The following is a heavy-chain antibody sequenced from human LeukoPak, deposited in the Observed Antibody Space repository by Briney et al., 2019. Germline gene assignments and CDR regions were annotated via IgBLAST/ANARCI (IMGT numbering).Heavy chain of an antibody. CDR2: ISSSGSTI. CDR1: GFTFSDYF. V-gene: IGHV3-11*01. Sequence: PGGSLRLSCAASGFTFSDYFMGWIRQAPGKGLEWVSYISSSGSTIYYADSVKGRFTISRDNAKNTLYLQMNSLRAEDTAVYYCAKDSPRFLEWLLPKFDYWGQGTLVTVSS. D-gene: IGHD3-3*01. J-gene: IGHJ4*02. CDR3: AKDSPRFLEWLLPKFDY.